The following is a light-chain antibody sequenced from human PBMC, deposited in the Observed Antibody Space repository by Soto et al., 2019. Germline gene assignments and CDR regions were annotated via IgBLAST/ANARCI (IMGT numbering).Light chain of an antibody. CDR1: SSNIGNNY. Sequence: QCVLTQPPSVSAAPGQKVTISCSGSSSNIGNNYASWYQQLPGTAPKLLIYDNNKRPSGIPDRFSGSKSGTSATLGITGLQTGDEADYYCGTWDSSLSAVVFGGGTKLTVL. CDR2: DNN. V-gene: IGLV1-51*01. CDR3: GTWDSSLSAVV. J-gene: IGLJ2*01.